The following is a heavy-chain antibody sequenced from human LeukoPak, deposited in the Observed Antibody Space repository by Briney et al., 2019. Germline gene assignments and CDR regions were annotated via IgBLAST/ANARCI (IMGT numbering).Heavy chain of an antibody. CDR2: ISYDGSNK. CDR3: ARDLSLIVVVPAAKAADYYYGMDV. D-gene: IGHD2-2*01. J-gene: IGHJ6*02. CDR1: GSTFSSYG. Sequence: GGSLRLSCAASGSTFSSYGMPWVRQAPGKGLEWVAVISYDGSNKYYADSVKGRFTISRDNSKNTLYLQMNSLRAEDTAVYYCARDLSLIVVVPAAKAADYYYGMDVWGQGTTVTVSS. V-gene: IGHV3-30*03.